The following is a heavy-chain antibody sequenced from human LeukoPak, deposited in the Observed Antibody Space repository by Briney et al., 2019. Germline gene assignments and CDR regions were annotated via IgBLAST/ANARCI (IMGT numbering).Heavy chain of an antibody. Sequence: GASVKVSCKASAYTFTGYYMHWMRLAPGEGLEWMGWINPKSGGTNYAQKFRGRVTMTRDTSITSAYMELSSLRSDDTAVYYCARDQWCYGGYAIDYWGQGTLVTVSS. CDR1: AYTFTGYY. CDR3: ARDQWCYGGYAIDY. D-gene: IGHD4-17*01. V-gene: IGHV1-2*02. J-gene: IGHJ4*02. CDR2: INPKSGGT.